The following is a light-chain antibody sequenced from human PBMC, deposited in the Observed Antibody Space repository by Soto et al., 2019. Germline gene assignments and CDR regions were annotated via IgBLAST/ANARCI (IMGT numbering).Light chain of an antibody. Sequence: EIVLTQSPATLSLSPGERATLSCRTSQRVSSYLAWYQQRLGQPPRLLIYDASYRAAGIPDRFSGSGSGTDFTLTITSLEPEDFAVYYCQQRSNWPLTFGGGTKVDIK. CDR1: QRVSSY. V-gene: IGKV3-11*01. CDR3: QQRSNWPLT. CDR2: DAS. J-gene: IGKJ4*01.